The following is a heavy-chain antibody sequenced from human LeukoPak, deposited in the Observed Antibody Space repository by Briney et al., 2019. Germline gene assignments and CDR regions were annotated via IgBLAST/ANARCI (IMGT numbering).Heavy chain of an antibody. CDR1: GFTFSNYG. CDR3: AKGDCSVSCWDYFDN. CDR2: IRFDGFNK. Sequence: GGSLRLSCAASGFTFSNYGMHWVRQAPGKGLEWVAFIRFDGFNKYYADSVKGRFRDNSKNTMYVQMNSLRAEDTAVYYCAKGDCSVSCWDYFDNWGQGTLVTVSS. D-gene: IGHD2-15*01. J-gene: IGHJ4*02. V-gene: IGHV3-30*02.